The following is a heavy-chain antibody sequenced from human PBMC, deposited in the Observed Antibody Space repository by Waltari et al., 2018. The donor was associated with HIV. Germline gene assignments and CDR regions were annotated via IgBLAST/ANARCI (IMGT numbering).Heavy chain of an antibody. D-gene: IGHD1-26*01. CDR1: GGPFSSNP. V-gene: IGHV1-69*15. Sequence: QEQLVQSGAEVKKPGSSVTVSCKASGGPFSSNPISWVRQAPGQGLEWMGNIIRVFESTTYAQKFHGRLTISADEATSTVFMELSSLSFDDTAVYYCARGSSGSYRWFDPWGHGTLVTVSS. CDR3: ARGSSGSYRWFDP. J-gene: IGHJ5*02. CDR2: IIRVFEST.